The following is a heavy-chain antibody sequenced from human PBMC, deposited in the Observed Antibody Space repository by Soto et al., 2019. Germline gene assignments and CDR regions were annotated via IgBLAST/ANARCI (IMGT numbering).Heavy chain of an antibody. CDR2: IDPSDSYT. D-gene: IGHD3-3*01. J-gene: IGHJ6*02. Sequence: GESLKISCKGSGYSFTSYWISWVRQMPGKGLEWMGRIDPSDSYTNYSPSFQGHVTISADKSISTAYLQWSSLKASDTAMYYCARLTIFGVVTYYYYGMDVWGQGTKVTVPS. V-gene: IGHV5-10-1*01. CDR1: GYSFTSYW. CDR3: ARLTIFGVVTYYYYGMDV.